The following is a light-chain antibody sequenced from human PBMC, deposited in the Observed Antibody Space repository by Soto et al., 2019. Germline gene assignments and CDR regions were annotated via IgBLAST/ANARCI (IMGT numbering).Light chain of an antibody. CDR1: SSDVGGYNY. CDR3: TSYTSSSTEV. J-gene: IGLJ1*01. Sequence: QSVLTQPASVCGSPGQSITISCTGTSSDVGGYNYVSWYQQHPGKVPKLMIYDVTNRPSGVSNRFSGSKSGNTASLTISGLQAEDEADYYCTSYTSSSTEVFGTGTKLTVL. CDR2: DVT. V-gene: IGLV2-14*01.